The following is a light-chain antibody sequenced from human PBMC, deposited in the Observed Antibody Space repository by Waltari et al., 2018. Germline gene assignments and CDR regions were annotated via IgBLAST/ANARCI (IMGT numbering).Light chain of an antibody. CDR3: SSYTNRSTVI. Sequence: QSTLTQPASVSGSPGQSITISCTGSSSDVGAYNYVSWYKQYPNKAPKLMIYDVENRPTGISNRFSGSTSGNTASLTISGLQAEDESVFYCSSYTNRSTVIFGGGTKLTVL. J-gene: IGLJ2*01. V-gene: IGLV2-14*03. CDR2: DVE. CDR1: SSDVGAYNY.